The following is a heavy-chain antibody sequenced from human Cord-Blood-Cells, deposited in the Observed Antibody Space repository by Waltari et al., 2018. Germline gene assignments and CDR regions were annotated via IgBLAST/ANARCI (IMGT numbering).Heavy chain of an antibody. D-gene: IGHD3-9*01. CDR3: ARGLNYDILTGYPDY. V-gene: IGHV1-3*01. Sequence: QVQLVQSGAEVKKPGASVKVSCKASGYTFTSYAMHWVRQAPGQRLEWMGWINAGNGNTKYSQKCQGRVTITRDTSASTAYMELSSLRSEDTAVYYCARGLNYDILTGYPDYWGQGTLVTVSS. CDR1: GYTFTSYA. CDR2: INAGNGNT. J-gene: IGHJ4*02.